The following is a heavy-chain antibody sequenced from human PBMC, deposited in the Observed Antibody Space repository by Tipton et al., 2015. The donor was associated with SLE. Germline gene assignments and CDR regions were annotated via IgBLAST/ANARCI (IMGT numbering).Heavy chain of an antibody. J-gene: IGHJ4*02. Sequence: TLSLTCTVSGDYITNYNSYWNWIRQPPGKGLEWIGFIYYSGRTSYNPSLESRVTISIDSSKNQFSLKLTSLTAADTAVYYCARADASRPVRLFDFWGQGTLLTVSS. CDR1: GDYITNYNSY. CDR2: IYYSGRT. D-gene: IGHD2-21*01. V-gene: IGHV4-61*01. CDR3: ARADASRPVRLFDF.